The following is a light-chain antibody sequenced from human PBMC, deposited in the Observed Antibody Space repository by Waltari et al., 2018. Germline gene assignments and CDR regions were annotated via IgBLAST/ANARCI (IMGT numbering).Light chain of an antibody. CDR1: KIQSKS. J-gene: IGLJ2*01. V-gene: IGLV3-21*03. CDR3: QVWDTSGNPSVA. CDR2: HDF. Sequence: SYILTQPPSVSVAPVKTARLTCGGNKIQSKSVEWYRPRPGQAPALVIYHDFDRPSAIPERFSGSSSGNTATLTISRVEVGDEADYFCQVWDTSGNPSVAFGGGTKLTVL.